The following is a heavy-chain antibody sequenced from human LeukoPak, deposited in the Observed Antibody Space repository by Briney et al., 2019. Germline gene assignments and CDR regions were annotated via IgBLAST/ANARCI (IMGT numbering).Heavy chain of an antibody. CDR3: ARDSDTRAGYFQH. CDR1: GFTFSSYG. Sequence: PGRSLRLSCAASGFTFSSYGMHWVRQAPGKGLEWVAVMWYDGSNKYYADSVKGRFTISRDNSKNTLYLQMNSLRAEDTAVYYCARDSDTRAGYFQHWGQGTLVTVSS. J-gene: IGHJ1*01. CDR2: MWYDGSNK. D-gene: IGHD1-26*01. V-gene: IGHV3-33*01.